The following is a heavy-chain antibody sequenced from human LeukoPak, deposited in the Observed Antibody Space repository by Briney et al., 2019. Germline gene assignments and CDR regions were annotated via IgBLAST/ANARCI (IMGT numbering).Heavy chain of an antibody. CDR3: ARERRGQWLGKVGLYYYYYMDV. V-gene: IGHV1-8*01. CDR1: GYTFTSYD. Sequence: GASVKVSCKASGYTFTSYDINWVRQATGQGLEWMGWMNPNSGNTGYAQKFQGRVTITTDESTSTAYMELSSMRSEDTAVYYCARERRGQWLGKVGLYYYYYMDVWGKGPRSPSP. D-gene: IGHD6-19*01. J-gene: IGHJ6*03. CDR2: MNPNSGNT.